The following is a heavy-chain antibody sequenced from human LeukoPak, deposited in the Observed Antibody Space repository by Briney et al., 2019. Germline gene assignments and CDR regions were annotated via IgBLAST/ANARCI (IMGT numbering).Heavy chain of an antibody. Sequence: PSETLSLTCAVYGGSFSGYYWSWIRQPPGKGLEWSGEINHSGSTNYNPSLKSRVTISVDTSKNQFSLKLSSVTAADTAVYYCATDGRAYYYGSGSYYKSPSPFDYWGQGTLVTVSS. D-gene: IGHD3-10*01. CDR3: ATDGRAYYYGSGSYYKSPSPFDY. CDR2: INHSGST. J-gene: IGHJ4*02. V-gene: IGHV4-34*01. CDR1: GGSFSGYY.